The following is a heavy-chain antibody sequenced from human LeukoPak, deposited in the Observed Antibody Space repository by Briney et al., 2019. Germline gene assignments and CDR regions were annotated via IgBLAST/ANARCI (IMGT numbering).Heavy chain of an antibody. J-gene: IGHJ4*02. D-gene: IGHD3-16*01. CDR2: ISARGDDT. CDR3: AKRPSPFCYEGGCYFNY. CDR1: GFYFSNYA. Sequence: GGSLRLSCAASGFYFSNYAMSWVRQAPGRGLEWVSAISARGDDTYYADSVQGRFTISRDNAKGTLYLQMNTLGAEDTAVYYCAKRPSPFCYEGGCYFNYWGQGVLVIVSS. V-gene: IGHV3-23*01.